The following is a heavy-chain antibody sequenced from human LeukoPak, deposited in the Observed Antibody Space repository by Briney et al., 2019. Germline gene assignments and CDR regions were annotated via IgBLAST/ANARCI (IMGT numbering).Heavy chain of an antibody. Sequence: GASVKVSCKASGYTFTSYDINWVRQATGQGLEWMGIINPSGGSTSYAQKFQGRVTMTRDTSTSTVYMELSSLRSEDTAVYYCAVDGYSSGWYPGDYWGQGTLVTVSS. D-gene: IGHD6-19*01. V-gene: IGHV1-46*01. CDR2: INPSGGST. CDR1: GYTFTSYD. J-gene: IGHJ4*02. CDR3: AVDGYSSGWYPGDY.